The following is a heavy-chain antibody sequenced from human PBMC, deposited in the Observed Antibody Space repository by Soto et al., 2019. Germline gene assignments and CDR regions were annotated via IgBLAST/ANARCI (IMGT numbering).Heavy chain of an antibody. J-gene: IGHJ4*02. D-gene: IGHD3-22*01. Sequence: GGSLRLSCAASVVMFENYAMICVRHAPGKWLEWVATVRGGRTYYVDSVKGRFTISRDNFANALYLEMNSLTAEDTAIYYCAKESYYAPSGSYSDLYFESWGQGTLVNVS. CDR3: AKESYYAPSGSYSDLYFES. V-gene: IGHV3-23*01. CDR1: VVMFENYA. CDR2: VRGGRT.